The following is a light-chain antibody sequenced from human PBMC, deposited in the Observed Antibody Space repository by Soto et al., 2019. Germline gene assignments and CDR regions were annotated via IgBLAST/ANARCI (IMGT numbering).Light chain of an antibody. CDR3: ATWHDSMNGPV. J-gene: IGLJ2*01. Sequence: QSALTQPPSASGTPGQRVTISCSGSSSSIGSNSANWYQHFPGTAPKLLIYSNNRRPSGVPDRFSGSKSGTSASLTISGLQSEDEADYYCATWHDSMNGPVFGGGTQLTVL. CDR2: SNN. V-gene: IGLV1-44*01. CDR1: SSSIGSNS.